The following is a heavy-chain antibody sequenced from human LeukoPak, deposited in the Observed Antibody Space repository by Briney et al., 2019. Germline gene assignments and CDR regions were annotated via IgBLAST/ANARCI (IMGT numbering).Heavy chain of an antibody. D-gene: IGHD3-3*01. Sequence: ASVKVSCKASGGTFSSYAISWVRQAPGQGLEWMGGIIPIFGTANYAQKFQGRVTITADKSTSTAYMELSSLRSEDTAVYYCARATPGGYDFWSGYLGAYYYYMDVWGKGTTVTVSS. V-gene: IGHV1-69*06. J-gene: IGHJ6*03. CDR1: GGTFSSYA. CDR3: ARATPGGYDFWSGYLGAYYYYMDV. CDR2: IIPIFGTA.